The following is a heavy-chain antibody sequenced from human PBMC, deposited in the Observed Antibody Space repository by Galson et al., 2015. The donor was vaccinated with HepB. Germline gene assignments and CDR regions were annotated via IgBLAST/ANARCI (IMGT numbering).Heavy chain of an antibody. CDR2: ISGSGGST. J-gene: IGHJ4*02. CDR3: AKDGYSGEYSYSWGFFDY. CDR1: GFTFSSYA. Sequence: SLRLSCAASGFTFSSYAMSWVRQAPGKGLEWVSAISGSGGSTYYADSVRGRFTISRDNSKHTLYLQMNSLRAEDTAVYYCAKDGYSGEYSYSWGFFDYWGQGTVVTVSS. D-gene: IGHD5-18*01. V-gene: IGHV3-23*01.